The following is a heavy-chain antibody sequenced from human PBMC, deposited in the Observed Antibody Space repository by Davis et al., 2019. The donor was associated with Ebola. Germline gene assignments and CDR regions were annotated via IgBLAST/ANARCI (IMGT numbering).Heavy chain of an antibody. V-gene: IGHV5-51*01. CDR1: GYSFTSHW. CDR2: IYPGDSDT. CDR3: AKSRVAGTNDAFDI. Sequence: GESLKISCKGSGYSFTSHWIGWVRQMPGKGLEWMGIIYPGDSDTRYSPSFQGQVTISADKSISTAFLQWSSLKASDTAIYYCAKSRVAGTNDAFDIWGQGTMVIVSS. J-gene: IGHJ3*02. D-gene: IGHD6-19*01.